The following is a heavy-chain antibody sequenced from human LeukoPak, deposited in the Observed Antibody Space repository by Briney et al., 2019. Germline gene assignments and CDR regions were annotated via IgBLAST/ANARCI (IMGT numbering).Heavy chain of an antibody. Sequence: GESLKISCKASGYTFTSYGISWVRQAPGQGLEWMGWISAYNGNTNYAQKLQGRVTMTTDTSTSTAYMELRSLRSDDTAAYYCAREGYSYGFHYWGQGTLVTVSS. D-gene: IGHD5-18*01. V-gene: IGHV1-18*01. CDR3: AREGYSYGFHY. CDR2: ISAYNGNT. J-gene: IGHJ4*02. CDR1: GYTFTSYG.